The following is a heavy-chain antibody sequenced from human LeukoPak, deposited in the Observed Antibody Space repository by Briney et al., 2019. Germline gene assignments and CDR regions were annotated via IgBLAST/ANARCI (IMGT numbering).Heavy chain of an antibody. J-gene: IGHJ4*02. CDR2: ISGSGGST. D-gene: IGHD3-3*01. V-gene: IGHV3-23*01. CDR3: AKASVTIFGVDYYFDY. CDR1: GFTFSSYA. Sequence: PGGSLRLSCAASGFTFSSYAMSWVRQAPGKGLEWVSAISGSGGSTYYADSVKGRFTISRDNSKNTLYLQMNSPRAEDTAVYYCAKASVTIFGVDYYFDYWGQGTLVTVSS.